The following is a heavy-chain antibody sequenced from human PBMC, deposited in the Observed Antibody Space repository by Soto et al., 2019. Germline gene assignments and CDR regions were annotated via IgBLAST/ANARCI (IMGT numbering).Heavy chain of an antibody. CDR2: ISSSGGST. J-gene: IGHJ3*02. D-gene: IGHD4-17*01. V-gene: IGHV3-23*01. Sequence: PGGSLRLSCAASGFTFSSYDMSWVRQAPGKGLECVSGISSSGGSTYYADSVKGRFTISRDNSKNTLYLQMNSLRAEDTAVYYCAKTTTLDRAFDIWGQGTMVTVSS. CDR1: GFTFSSYD. CDR3: AKTTTLDRAFDI.